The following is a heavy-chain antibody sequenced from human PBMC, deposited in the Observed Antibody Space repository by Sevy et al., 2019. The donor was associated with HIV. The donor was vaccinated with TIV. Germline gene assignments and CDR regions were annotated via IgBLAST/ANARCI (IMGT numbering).Heavy chain of an antibody. D-gene: IGHD3-22*01. CDR1: GFTFSSYA. J-gene: IGHJ4*02. Sequence: GGSLRLSCAASGFTFSSYAMSWVRQAPGKGLEWVSAISGSGGSTYYADSVKGGFTISRDNSKNTLYLQMNSLRAEDTAVYYCAKDTSYDSSGFFDYWGQGTLVTVSS. CDR3: AKDTSYDSSGFFDY. V-gene: IGHV3-23*01. CDR2: ISGSGGST.